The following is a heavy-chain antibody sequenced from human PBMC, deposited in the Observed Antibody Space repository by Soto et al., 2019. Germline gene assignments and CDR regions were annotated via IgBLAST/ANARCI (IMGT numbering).Heavy chain of an antibody. V-gene: IGHV3-30*18. CDR2: ISYDGSNK. J-gene: IGHJ5*02. CDR3: AKETRGYYDFWSGYPGGPWFDP. Sequence: AGGSLRLSCAASGLTFSSYCMHWVRQAPGKGLEWVAVISYDGSNKYYADSVKGRFTNSRDNSKNTLYLQMNSLRAEDTAVYYCAKETRGYYDFWSGYPGGPWFDPWGQGTLVTVSS. D-gene: IGHD3-3*01. CDR1: GLTFSSYC.